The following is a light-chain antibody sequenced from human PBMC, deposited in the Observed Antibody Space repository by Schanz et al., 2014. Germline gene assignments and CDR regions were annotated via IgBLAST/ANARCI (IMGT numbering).Light chain of an antibody. Sequence: DIVMTQSPDSLAVSLGERATINCKSSQSVLYSSNNKNYLAWYQQKPGQPPKLLIYWASTRESGVPDRFSGSGSGTDFTLTINSLQPEDVATYYCQKYNGAPPWTFGQGTKVEIK. CDR2: WAS. CDR1: QSVLYSSNNKNY. V-gene: IGKV4-1*01. CDR3: QKYNGAPPWT. J-gene: IGKJ1*01.